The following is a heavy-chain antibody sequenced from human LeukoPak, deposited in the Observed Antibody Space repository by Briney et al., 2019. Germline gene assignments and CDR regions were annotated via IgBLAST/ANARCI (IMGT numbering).Heavy chain of an antibody. CDR2: ITPRDGA. Sequence: ASVKVSCKSSGYTFTAYAMHWVRQAPGQGLEWMGWITPRDGANYAQKFQGRVTMTRDTSMSTAYMDLNRLTSDDTAVYFCARDRYGDGFAHFDYWGQGTLVTVSS. V-gene: IGHV1-2*02. J-gene: IGHJ4*02. CDR1: GYTFTAYA. CDR3: ARDRYGDGFAHFDY. D-gene: IGHD5-24*01.